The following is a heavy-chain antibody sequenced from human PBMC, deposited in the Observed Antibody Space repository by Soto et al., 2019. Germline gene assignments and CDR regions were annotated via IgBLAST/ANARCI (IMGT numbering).Heavy chain of an antibody. CDR3: ARVLLYSVGGRGWFDP. J-gene: IGHJ5*02. V-gene: IGHV3-7*03. Sequence: GGSLRLSCAASGFTFSLFWMSWVRQAPGKGLEWVANIKQDGTKTYYVDSVKGRFTISRDNAKNSLYLQMNSLRAEDTAVYYCARVLLYSVGGRGWFDPWGPGTLVTVSS. CDR2: IKQDGTKT. D-gene: IGHD2-15*01. CDR1: GFTFSLFW.